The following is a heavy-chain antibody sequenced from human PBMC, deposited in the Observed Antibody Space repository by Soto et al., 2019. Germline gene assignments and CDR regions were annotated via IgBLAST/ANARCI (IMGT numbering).Heavy chain of an antibody. CDR2: IYYSGST. V-gene: IGHV4-30-4*01. CDR1: GGSISSGDYY. CDR3: ARVVISMVVVD. Sequence: SETLSLTCTVSGGSISSGDYYWSWIRQPPGKGLEWIGYIYYSGSTYYNPSLKSRVTISVDTSKNQFSLKLSSVTAADTAVYYCARVVISMVVVDWGQGTLVTVSS. J-gene: IGHJ4*02. D-gene: IGHD3-22*01.